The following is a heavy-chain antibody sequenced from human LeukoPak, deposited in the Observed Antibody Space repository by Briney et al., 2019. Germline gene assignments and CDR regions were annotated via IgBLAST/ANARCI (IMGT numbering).Heavy chain of an antibody. V-gene: IGHV3-23*01. CDR2: ISGSGANT. CDR3: AKSLESVSGAKFDL. J-gene: IGHJ4*02. CDR1: GFTFTDDA. Sequence: GGSLRLSCAASGFTFTDDAMTWVRQAPGKGLKWVSGISGSGANTFYADSVKGRFTISRDNSKNTLYLQMNSLRAEDTAMYYCAKSLESVSGAKFDLWGQGTLVTVSS. D-gene: IGHD1-1*01.